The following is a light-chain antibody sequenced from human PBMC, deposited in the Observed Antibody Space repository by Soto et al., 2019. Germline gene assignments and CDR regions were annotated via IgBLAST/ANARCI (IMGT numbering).Light chain of an antibody. CDR1: QSISSS. J-gene: IGKJ1*01. CDR2: DAS. CDR3: QQYGDSPVT. V-gene: IGKV1-5*01. Sequence: DIQMTQSPSTLSASVGDRVTITGLASQSISSSLARYQQKPWKAPKLLIYDASSLESGVPSRFSGSGSGTEFTLTISRLEPEDFAVYYCQQYGDSPVTFGQGTKVDIK.